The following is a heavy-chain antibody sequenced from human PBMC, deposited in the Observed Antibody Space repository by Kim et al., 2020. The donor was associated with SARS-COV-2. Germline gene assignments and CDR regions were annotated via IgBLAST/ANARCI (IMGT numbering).Heavy chain of an antibody. D-gene: IGHD5-12*01. J-gene: IGHJ6*02. V-gene: IGHV5-51*01. CDR3: ARTPINYYYGMDV. Sequence: YSPSFQGEVTISADKSISTAYLQWSSLKASDTAMYYCARTPINYYYGMDVWGQGTTVTVSS.